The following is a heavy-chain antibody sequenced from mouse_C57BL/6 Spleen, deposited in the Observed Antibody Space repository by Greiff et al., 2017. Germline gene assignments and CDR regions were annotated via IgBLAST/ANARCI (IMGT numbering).Heavy chain of an antibody. J-gene: IGHJ4*01. Sequence: EVQLQQSGPVLVKPGASVKMSCKASGYTFTDYYMNWVKQSHGKSLEWIGVINPYNGGTSYNQKFKGKGTLTVDKSSSTAYMELNSLTSEDSAVYYCASGYYGKYYYAMDYWGQGTSVTVSS. CDR2: INPYNGGT. V-gene: IGHV1-19*01. D-gene: IGHD2-1*01. CDR3: ASGYYGKYYYAMDY. CDR1: GYTFTDYY.